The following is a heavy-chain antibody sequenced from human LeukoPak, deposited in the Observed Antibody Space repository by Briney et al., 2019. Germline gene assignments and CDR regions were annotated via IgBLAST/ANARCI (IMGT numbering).Heavy chain of an antibody. V-gene: IGHV3-23*01. J-gene: IGHJ3*02. CDR3: AKDPPKVVVPAAYDAFDI. D-gene: IGHD2-2*01. CDR1: GFTFSSYA. CDR2: ISGSGGST. Sequence: GGSLRLSCAASGFTFSSYAMSWVRQAPGKGLEWVSAISGSGGSTYYADSVKGRFTISRDNSKNTLYLQMNSLRAEDTAVYYCAKDPPKVVVPAAYDAFDIWGQGTMVTVSS.